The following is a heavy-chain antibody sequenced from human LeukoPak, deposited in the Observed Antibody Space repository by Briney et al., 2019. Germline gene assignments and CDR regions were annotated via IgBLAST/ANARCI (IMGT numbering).Heavy chain of an antibody. Sequence: PSGSLSLTCAVSGGSISSTNWWSWVRQPPGKGLEWIGEVYHSGSTNYNPSLKSRVTISLDKSKNQLSLRLSSVTAADTAAYYCARDDYGGNFFENWGQGTLVTVSS. V-gene: IGHV4-4*02. CDR1: GGSISSTNW. CDR3: ARDDYGGNFFEN. D-gene: IGHD4-23*01. CDR2: VYHSGST. J-gene: IGHJ4*02.